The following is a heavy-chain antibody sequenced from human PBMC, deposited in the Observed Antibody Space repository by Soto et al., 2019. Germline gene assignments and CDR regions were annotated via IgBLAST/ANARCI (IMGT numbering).Heavy chain of an antibody. D-gene: IGHD2-15*01. CDR1: GFTVSSNY. CDR2: IYSAGST. J-gene: IGHJ4*02. Sequence: GGSLRLSCAASGFTVSSNYISWVRQAPGKGLEWVSLIYSAGSTYYADSVKGRFTISRDNSKNTLYLQMNSLRAEDTAVYYCARALGYCTGGSCYTVGFDYWGQGTLVTVSS. CDR3: ARALGYCTGGSCYTVGFDY. V-gene: IGHV3-66*01.